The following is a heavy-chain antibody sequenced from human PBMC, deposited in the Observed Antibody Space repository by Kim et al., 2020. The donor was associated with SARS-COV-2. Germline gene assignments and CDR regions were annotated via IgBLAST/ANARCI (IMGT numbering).Heavy chain of an antibody. J-gene: IGHJ4*02. D-gene: IGHD3-10*01. CDR2: IIPIFGTA. V-gene: IGHV1-69*13. Sequence: SVKVSCKASGGTFSSYAISWVRQAPGQGLEWMGGIIPIFGTANYAQKFQGRVTITADESTSTAYMELSSLRSEDTAVYYCARVLLWFRESEYYFDYWGQGTLVTVSS. CDR1: GGTFSSYA. CDR3: ARVLLWFRESEYYFDY.